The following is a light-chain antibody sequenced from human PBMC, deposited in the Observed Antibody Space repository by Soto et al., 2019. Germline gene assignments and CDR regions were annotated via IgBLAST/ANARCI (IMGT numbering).Light chain of an antibody. Sequence: ETVLTQSPVTLSLSPGERATLSCRPSQSVSSSYLAWYQQKPGQAPRILIYGTSNRATGIPDRFSGSGSGTDFTVTISRLEPEYFAVYYCQQYGSSMYTFGQGTKLEIK. V-gene: IGKV3-20*01. J-gene: IGKJ2*01. CDR3: QQYGSSMYT. CDR1: QSVSSSY. CDR2: GTS.